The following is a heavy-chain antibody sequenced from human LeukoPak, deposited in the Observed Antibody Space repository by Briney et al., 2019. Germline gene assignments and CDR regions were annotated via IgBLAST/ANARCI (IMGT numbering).Heavy chain of an antibody. CDR2: IKHVGST. J-gene: IGHJ4*02. V-gene: IGHV4-34*01. Sequence: SDTLSLTCAVYGGSFSVYHWSWIRQPPGEGLGWIGEIKHVGSTNYKPSLKGRVTFSVATSKNQCFLKWSSVTAADTAVYYCTRGIYDYYDHWGQGTLVTVSS. D-gene: IGHD5/OR15-5a*01. CDR3: TRGIYDYYDH. CDR1: GGSFSVYH.